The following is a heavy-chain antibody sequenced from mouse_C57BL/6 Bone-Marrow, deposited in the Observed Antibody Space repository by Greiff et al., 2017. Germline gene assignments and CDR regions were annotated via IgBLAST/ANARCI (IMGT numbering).Heavy chain of an antibody. CDR3: TNYDGYYDYAMDY. D-gene: IGHD2-3*01. Sequence: VQLQQSGAELVRPGASVTLSCKASGYTFTDYEMHWVKQTPVHGLEWIGAIDPETGGTAYNQKFKGKAIVTADKSSSTAYMELRSLTSEDSAVYYCTNYDGYYDYAMDYWGQGTSVTVSS. J-gene: IGHJ4*01. CDR1: GYTFTDYE. CDR2: IDPETGGT. V-gene: IGHV1-15*01.